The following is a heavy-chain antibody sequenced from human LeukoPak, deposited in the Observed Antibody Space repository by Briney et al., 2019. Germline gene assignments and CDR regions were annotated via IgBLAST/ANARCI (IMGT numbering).Heavy chain of an antibody. Sequence: SQTLSLTCAISGDSVSSNSAAWNWIRQSPSRGLEWLGRTYYRSKWYNDYAVSVKSRITINPDTSKNQFSLQLNSVTPEDTAVYYCARLSWFGELSYYYYGMGVWGKGTTVTVSS. CDR1: GDSVSSNSAA. CDR2: TYYRSKWYN. V-gene: IGHV6-1*01. CDR3: ARLSWFGELSYYYYGMGV. D-gene: IGHD3-10*01. J-gene: IGHJ6*04.